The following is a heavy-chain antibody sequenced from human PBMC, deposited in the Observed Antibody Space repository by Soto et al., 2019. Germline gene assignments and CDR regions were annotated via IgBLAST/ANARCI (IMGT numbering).Heavy chain of an antibody. V-gene: IGHV3-7*01. Sequence: GGSLSLSCAASGFTFSSYWMSWVRQAPGKGLEWVANIKQDGSEKYYVDSVKGRFTISRDNAKNSLYLQMNSLRAEDTAVYYCASSPVRGRYYYYYYMDVWGKGTTVTVSS. CDR2: IKQDGSEK. CDR1: GFTFSSYW. D-gene: IGHD3-10*01. J-gene: IGHJ6*03. CDR3: ASSPVRGRYYYYYYMDV.